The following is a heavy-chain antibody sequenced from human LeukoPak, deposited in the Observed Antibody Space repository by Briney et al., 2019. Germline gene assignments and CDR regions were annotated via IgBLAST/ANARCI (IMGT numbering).Heavy chain of an antibody. CDR2: IYYSGST. V-gene: IGHV4-59*12. CDR3: AGGRGGRSWLGGVYYYMDV. D-gene: IGHD6-13*01. J-gene: IGHJ6*03. Sequence: SETLSLTCTVSGGSISSYYWRWIRQPPGKGLEWIGYIYYSGSTNYNPSLKSRVTMSLETSKNQFSLKLSSVTAGDTAVDYWAGGRGGRSWLGGVYYYMDVWGKGTTVTISS. CDR1: GGSISSYY.